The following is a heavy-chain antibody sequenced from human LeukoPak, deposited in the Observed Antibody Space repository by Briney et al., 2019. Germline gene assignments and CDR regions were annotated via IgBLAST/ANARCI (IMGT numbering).Heavy chain of an antibody. J-gene: IGHJ6*03. D-gene: IGHD1-26*01. CDR2: ISSSGSTI. CDR3: ASTQWELPTYYYYMDV. V-gene: IGHV3-48*03. Sequence: QPGGSRRLSCAASGFTFSSYEMNWVRQAPGKRLEWVSYISSSGSTIYYADSVKGRFTISRDNAKNSLYLQMNSLRAEDTAVYYCASTQWELPTYYYYMDVWGKGTTVTVSS. CDR1: GFTFSSYE.